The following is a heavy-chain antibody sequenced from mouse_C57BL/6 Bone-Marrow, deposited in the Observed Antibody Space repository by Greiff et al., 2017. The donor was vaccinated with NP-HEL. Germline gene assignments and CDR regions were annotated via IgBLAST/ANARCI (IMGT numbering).Heavy chain of an antibody. CDR1: GYTFTDYY. J-gene: IGHJ2*01. CDR3: ARGEIYYYGSSSFDY. CDR2: INPNNGGT. V-gene: IGHV1-26*01. D-gene: IGHD1-1*01. Sequence: EVQLQQSGPELVKPGASVKISCKASGYTFTDYYMNWVKQSHGKSLEWIGDINPNNGGTSYNQKFKGKATLTVDKSSSTAYMELRSLTSEDSAVYYCARGEIYYYGSSSFDYWGQGTTRTVSS.